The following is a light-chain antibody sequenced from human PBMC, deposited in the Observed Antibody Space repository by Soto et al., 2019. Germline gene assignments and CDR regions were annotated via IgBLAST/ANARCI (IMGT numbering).Light chain of an antibody. Sequence: EIVLTQSPGTLSLSPGERATLSCRASQSVSNYYLAWYQQKPGQAPRLLIYGTYTRATGIPDRCSGSGSGTDFTITISRLEPEDFAVYYCQQYDTSPNTFGRGTKLEIK. J-gene: IGKJ2*01. CDR3: QQYDTSPNT. V-gene: IGKV3-20*01. CDR1: QSVSNYY. CDR2: GTY.